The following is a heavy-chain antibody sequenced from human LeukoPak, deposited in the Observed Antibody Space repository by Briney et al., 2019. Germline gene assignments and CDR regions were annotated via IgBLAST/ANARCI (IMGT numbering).Heavy chain of an antibody. V-gene: IGHV1-46*01. CDR2: INPSGGST. D-gene: IGHD6-13*01. J-gene: IGHJ6*02. Sequence: ASVKVSCKASGYTFTSYYMRWVRQAPGQGLEWMGIINPSGGSTSYAQKFQGRVTMTRDTSTSTVYMELSSLRSEDTAVYYCARDPRIAAAGSYYYYYGMDVWGQGTTVTVPS. CDR3: ARDPRIAAAGSYYYYYGMDV. CDR1: GYTFTSYY.